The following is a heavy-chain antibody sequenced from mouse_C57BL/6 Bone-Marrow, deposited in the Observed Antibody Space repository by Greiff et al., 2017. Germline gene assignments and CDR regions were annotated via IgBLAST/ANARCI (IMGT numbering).Heavy chain of an antibody. J-gene: IGHJ2*01. V-gene: IGHV1-4*01. CDR1: GYTFTSYT. D-gene: IGHD2-1*01. Sequence: VQLQESGAELARPGASVTMSCKASGYTFTSYTLHWVKQRPGQGLEWIGYINPSSGYTKYTQKFKDKATLTADKSSSTAYMQLSSLTSEDSAVYYCAKSLYYGNSYFDYWGQGTTLTVSS. CDR2: INPSSGYT. CDR3: AKSLYYGNSYFDY.